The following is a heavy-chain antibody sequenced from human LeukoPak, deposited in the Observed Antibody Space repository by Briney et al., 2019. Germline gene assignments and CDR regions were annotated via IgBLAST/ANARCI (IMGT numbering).Heavy chain of an antibody. Sequence: SVKVSCKASGGAFSSYAISWVRQAPGQGLEWMGGIIPIFGTANYAQKFQGRVTITTDESTSTAYMELSSLRSEDTAVYYCASVLISDSRVYQYYYYMDVWGKGTTVTVSS. D-gene: IGHD6-6*01. J-gene: IGHJ6*03. V-gene: IGHV1-69*05. CDR3: ASVLISDSRVYQYYYYMDV. CDR2: IIPIFGTA. CDR1: GGAFSSYA.